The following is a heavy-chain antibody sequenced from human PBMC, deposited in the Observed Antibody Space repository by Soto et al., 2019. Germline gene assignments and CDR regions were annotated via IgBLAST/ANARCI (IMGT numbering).Heavy chain of an antibody. D-gene: IGHD3-3*01. CDR2: INPNSGGT. V-gene: IGHV1-2*04. CDR1: GYTFTGYY. Sequence: QVQLVQSGAEVKKPGASVKVSCKASGYTFTGYYMHWVRQAPGQGLEWMGWINPNSGGTNYAQKFQGWVTMTRDTSIRTAYMELSRLRSDDTAVYYCARDLGGGAIFGVAPAGMDVWGQGTTVTVSS. J-gene: IGHJ6*02. CDR3: ARDLGGGAIFGVAPAGMDV.